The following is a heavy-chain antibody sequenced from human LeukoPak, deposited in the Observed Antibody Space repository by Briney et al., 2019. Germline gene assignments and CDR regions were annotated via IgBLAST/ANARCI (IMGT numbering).Heavy chain of an antibody. CDR3: ARAPGYCSGGSCSYYYGMDV. D-gene: IGHD2-15*01. CDR2: INHSGST. CDR1: GGSFSGYY. J-gene: IGHJ6*02. V-gene: IGHV4-34*01. Sequence: SETLSLTCAVYGGSFSGYYWGWIRQPPGKGLEWIGEINHSGSTNYNPSLKSRVTISVDTSKNQFSLKLSSVTAADTAVYYCARAPGYCSGGSCSYYYGMDVWGQGTTVTVSS.